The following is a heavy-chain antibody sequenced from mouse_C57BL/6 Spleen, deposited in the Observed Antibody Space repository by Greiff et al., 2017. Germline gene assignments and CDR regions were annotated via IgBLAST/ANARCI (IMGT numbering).Heavy chain of an antibody. V-gene: IGHV1-69*01. J-gene: IGHJ2*01. Sequence: VQLQQPGAELVMPGASVKLSCKASGYTFTSYWMHWVKQRPGQGLEWIGEIDPSDSYTNYNQKFKGKSTLTVDKSSSTAYMQLSSLTSEDSAVYYCARGEGKGGYYYDYWGQGTTLTVSS. CDR1: GYTFTSYW. CDR3: ARGEGKGGYYYDY. CDR2: IDPSDSYT. D-gene: IGHD1-3*01.